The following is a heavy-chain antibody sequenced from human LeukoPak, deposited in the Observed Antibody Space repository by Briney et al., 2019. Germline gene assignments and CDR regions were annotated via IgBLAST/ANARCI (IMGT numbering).Heavy chain of an antibody. D-gene: IGHD5-12*01. CDR1: GYTFTTYY. Sequence: ASVKVSCKASGYTFTTYYIHWVRQAPGQGLEWMGWINPNSGGTNYAQKFQGRVTMTRDTSISTAYMELSRLRSDDTAVYYCAREVGCTGSDYGYWGQGTLVTVSS. J-gene: IGHJ4*02. CDR2: INPNSGGT. CDR3: AREVGCTGSDYGY. V-gene: IGHV1-2*02.